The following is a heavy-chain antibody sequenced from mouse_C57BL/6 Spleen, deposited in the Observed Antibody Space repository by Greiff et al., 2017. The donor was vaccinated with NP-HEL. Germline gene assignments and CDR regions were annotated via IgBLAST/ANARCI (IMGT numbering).Heavy chain of an antibody. Sequence: EVKVEESGGGLVKPGGSLKLSCAASGFTFSSYAMSWVRQTPEKRLEWVATISDGGSYTYYPDNVKGRFTISRDNAKNNLYLQMSHLKSEDTAMYYCARGHGSSSWYFDVWGTGTTVTVSS. CDR3: ARGHGSSSWYFDV. D-gene: IGHD1-1*01. CDR1: GFTFSSYA. V-gene: IGHV5-4*03. CDR2: ISDGGSYT. J-gene: IGHJ1*03.